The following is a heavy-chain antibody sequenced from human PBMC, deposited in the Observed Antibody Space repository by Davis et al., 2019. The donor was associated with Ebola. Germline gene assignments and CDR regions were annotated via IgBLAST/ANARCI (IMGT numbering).Heavy chain of an antibody. CDR1: GGSVSSGSYY. CDR3: ARDLLAVAGTGGYYYYYGMDV. Sequence: MPSETLSLTCTVSGGSVSSGSYYWSWIRQPPEKGLEWVGYIYYSGSTNYNPSLKSRVTISVDTSKNQFSLKLSSVTAADTAVYYCARDLLAVAGTGGYYYYYGMDVWGQGTTVTVSS. D-gene: IGHD6-19*01. V-gene: IGHV4-61*01. CDR2: IYYSGST. J-gene: IGHJ6*02.